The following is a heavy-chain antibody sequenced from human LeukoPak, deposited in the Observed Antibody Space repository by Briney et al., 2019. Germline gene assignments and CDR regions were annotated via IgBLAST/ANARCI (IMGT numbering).Heavy chain of an antibody. CDR2: ISSSSSYI. D-gene: IGHD2-2*02. Sequence: GGPLRLSCAASGFTFSSYSMNWVRQAPGKGLEWVSSISSSSSYIYYADSVKGRFTISRDNAKNSLYLQMNSLRAEDTAVYYCARDCSSTSCYTFDYWGQGTLVTVSS. CDR1: GFTFSSYS. J-gene: IGHJ4*02. V-gene: IGHV3-21*01. CDR3: ARDCSSTSCYTFDY.